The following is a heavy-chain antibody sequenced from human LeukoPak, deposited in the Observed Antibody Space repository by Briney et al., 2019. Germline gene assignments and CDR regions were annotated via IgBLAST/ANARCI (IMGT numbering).Heavy chain of an antibody. CDR3: ARGYWRRDFLAAACRTFDY. J-gene: IGHJ4*02. V-gene: IGHV1-8*03. D-gene: IGHD6-13*01. CDR1: GYTFTSYA. CDR2: MNPSSGNT. Sequence: GTSVKLSCKASGYTFTSYAINWVRQATGQGLEWMGWMNPSSGNTGNAKHFQGRGSITRDTSISTAYMELISLRSEDTAVYYGARGYWRRDFLAAACRTFDYWGQGALVTVS.